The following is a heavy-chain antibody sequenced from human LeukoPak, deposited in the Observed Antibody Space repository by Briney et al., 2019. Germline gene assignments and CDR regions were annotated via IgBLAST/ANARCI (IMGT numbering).Heavy chain of an antibody. J-gene: IGHJ4*02. CDR3: ARDVRVTAILLLDY. CDR1: GFTFSSYE. V-gene: IGHV3-48*03. Sequence: GGSLRLSCAASGFTFSSYEMNWVRQAPGKGLECVSYISSAGTTIYYADSVKGRFTISRDNAKNSLYLQMNSLRAEDTAVYYCARDVRVTAILLLDYWGQGTLVTVSS. CDR2: ISSAGTTI. D-gene: IGHD2-21*02.